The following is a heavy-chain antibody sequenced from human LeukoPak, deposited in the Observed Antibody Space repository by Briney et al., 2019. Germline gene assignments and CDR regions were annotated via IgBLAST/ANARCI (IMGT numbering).Heavy chain of an antibody. CDR1: GGSISSSSYY. J-gene: IGHJ4*02. CDR2: IYYRGST. V-gene: IGHV4-39*01. Sequence: SETLSLTCTVSGGSISSSSYYWGWIRQPPGKGLEWIGSIYYRGSTYYNPSLKSRVTISVDTSKNQFSLKLSSVTAADTAVYYCARRVRATVTTGVDYWGQGTLVTVSS. CDR3: ARRVRATVTTGVDY. D-gene: IGHD4-11*01.